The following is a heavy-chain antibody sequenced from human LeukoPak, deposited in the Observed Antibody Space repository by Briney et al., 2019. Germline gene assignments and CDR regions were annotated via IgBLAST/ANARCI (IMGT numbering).Heavy chain of an antibody. V-gene: IGHV3-9*01. D-gene: IGHD5-18*01. CDR3: AKDLDTAMEYYFDY. CDR1: GFTFGDYV. CDR2: ISWNSGSI. J-gene: IGHJ4*02. Sequence: GRSLRLCCAASGFTFGDYVMHWVRQAPGKGLELVSGISWNSGSIGYADSVKGRFTISRDNAKNSLYLQMNSLRAEDTALYYCAKDLDTAMEYYFDYWGQGTLVTVSS.